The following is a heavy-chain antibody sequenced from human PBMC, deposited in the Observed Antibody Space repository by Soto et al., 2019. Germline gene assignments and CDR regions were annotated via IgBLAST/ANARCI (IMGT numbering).Heavy chain of an antibody. D-gene: IGHD2-15*01. Sequence: QVQLVESGGGVVQPGRSLRLSCAASGFTFSSYAMHWVRQTPGKGLEWVAHISYDGGDKYYADSVKGRFTISRDNSKNTLYLQMNSLKTEDTSVYYSVREYSLAVAAPGYWGQGILVTVSS. V-gene: IGHV3-30-3*01. CDR1: GFTFSSYA. CDR2: ISYDGGDK. J-gene: IGHJ4*02. CDR3: VREYSLAVAAPGY.